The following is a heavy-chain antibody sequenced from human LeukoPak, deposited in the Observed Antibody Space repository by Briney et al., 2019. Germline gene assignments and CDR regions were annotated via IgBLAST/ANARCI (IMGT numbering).Heavy chain of an antibody. V-gene: IGHV4-59*08. CDR2: IYYSGST. CDR1: GVSISSYY. Sequence: SETLSLTCTVSGVSISSYYWSWIRQPPGKGLEWIGYIYYSGSTNYNPSLKSRVTISVDTSKNQFSLKLSSVTAADTAVYYCASGRYYYDSSGYLYYFDYWGQGTLVTVSS. CDR3: ASGRYYYDSSGYLYYFDY. J-gene: IGHJ4*02. D-gene: IGHD3-22*01.